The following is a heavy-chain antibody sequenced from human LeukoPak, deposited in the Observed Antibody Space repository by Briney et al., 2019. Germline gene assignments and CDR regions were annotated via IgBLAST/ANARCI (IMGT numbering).Heavy chain of an antibody. CDR1: GGSISSDF. Sequence: SETLSLTCTVSGGSISSDFWSWIRQPPGKGLEWIGFINYSGTTYYNPSLKSRVTISVDSSKIQFSLNLRSVTAADTAMYSCVKVGAHSRAFDIWGQGTVVTVSS. CDR2: INYSGTT. J-gene: IGHJ3*02. D-gene: IGHD4/OR15-4a*01. CDR3: VKVGAHSRAFDI. V-gene: IGHV4-59*01.